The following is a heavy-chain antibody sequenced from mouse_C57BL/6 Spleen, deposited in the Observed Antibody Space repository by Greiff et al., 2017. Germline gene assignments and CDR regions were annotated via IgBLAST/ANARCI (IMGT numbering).Heavy chain of an antibody. CDR1: GYTFTSYW. J-gene: IGHJ4*01. CDR3: ARDYYRTMDY. Sequence: QVQLQQPGAELVRPGSSVKLSCKASGYTFTSYWMDWVKQRPGQGLEWIGNIYPSDSETHYNQKFKDKATLTVDKSSSTAYMQLSSLTSEDSAVYYCARDYYRTMDYWGQGTSVTVSS. D-gene: IGHD2-14*01. CDR2: IYPSDSET. V-gene: IGHV1-61*01.